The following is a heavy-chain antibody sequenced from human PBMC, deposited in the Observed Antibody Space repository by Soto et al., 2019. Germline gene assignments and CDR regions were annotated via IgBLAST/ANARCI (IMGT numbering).Heavy chain of an antibody. V-gene: IGHV1-8*01. J-gene: IGHJ6*02. CDR1: GYTFTSYD. Sequence: QVQLVQSGAEVKKPGASVKVSCKASGYTFTSYDINSVRQATGQGLEWMGWMNPNSGNTGYAQKFQGRVTMTRNTSISTAYMELSSLRSEDTAVYYCARRGSGYYDSSGYYDLNYYYYGMDVWGQGTTVTVSS. D-gene: IGHD3-22*01. CDR3: ARRGSGYYDSSGYYDLNYYYYGMDV. CDR2: MNPNSGNT.